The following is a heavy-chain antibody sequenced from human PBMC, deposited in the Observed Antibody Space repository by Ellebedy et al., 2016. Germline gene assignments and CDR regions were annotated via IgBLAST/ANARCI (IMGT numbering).Heavy chain of an antibody. D-gene: IGHD3/OR15-3a*01. V-gene: IGHV3-30*18. CDR3: AKEGLGSHYYFDY. J-gene: IGHJ4*02. CDR1: GFTFSSYG. Sequence: GESLKISXAASGFTFSSYGMHWVRQAPGKGLEWVAVLSYDGSNKYYADSVKGRFTISRDNSENTLYLQMNSLRAEDTAVYYCAKEGLGSHYYFDYWGQGTLVTVSS. CDR2: LSYDGSNK.